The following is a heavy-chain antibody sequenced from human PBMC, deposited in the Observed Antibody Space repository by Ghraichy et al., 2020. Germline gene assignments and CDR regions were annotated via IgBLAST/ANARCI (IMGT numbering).Heavy chain of an antibody. CDR3: ARGKAVRGVNDYYYDMDV. Sequence: ASVKVSCKASGYTFTGYYMHWVRQAPGQGLEWMGRINPYSGNTNYAQKFQVRVTMTRDTSISTAYIDLSRLRSDATAVYYCARGKAVRGVNDYYYDMDVWGQGTTVTVSS. V-gene: IGHV1-2*06. CDR1: GYTFTGYY. J-gene: IGHJ6*02. D-gene: IGHD3-10*01. CDR2: INPYSGNT.